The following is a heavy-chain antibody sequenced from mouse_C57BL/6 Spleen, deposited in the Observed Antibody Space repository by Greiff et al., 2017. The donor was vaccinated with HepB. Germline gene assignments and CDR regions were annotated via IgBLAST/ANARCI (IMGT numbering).Heavy chain of an antibody. CDR3: ARADSSGYEGY. J-gene: IGHJ2*01. V-gene: IGHV5-4*03. D-gene: IGHD3-2*02. CDR2: ISDGGSYT. Sequence: EVKLVESGGGLVKPGGSLKLSCAASGFTFSSYAMSWVRQTPEKRLEWVATISDGGSYTYYPDNVKGRFTISRDNAKNNLYLQMSHLKSEDTAMYYCARADSSGYEGYWGQGTTLTVSS. CDR1: GFTFSSYA.